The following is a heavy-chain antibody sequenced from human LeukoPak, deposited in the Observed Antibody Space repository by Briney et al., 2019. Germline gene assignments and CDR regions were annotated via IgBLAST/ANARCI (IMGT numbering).Heavy chain of an antibody. CDR3: ARDRAIFGVHRAGAAWFDP. Sequence: ASVKVSCKASGYTFTGYYMHWVRQAPGQGLEWMGWINPNSGGTNYAQKFQGRVTMTRDTSISTAYMELSRLRSDDTAVYYCARDRAIFGVHRAGAAWFDPWGQGTLVTVSS. CDR2: INPNSGGT. J-gene: IGHJ5*02. CDR1: GYTFTGYY. V-gene: IGHV1-2*02. D-gene: IGHD3-3*01.